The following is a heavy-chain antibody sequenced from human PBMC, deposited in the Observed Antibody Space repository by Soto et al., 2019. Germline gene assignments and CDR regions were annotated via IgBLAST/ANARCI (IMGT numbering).Heavy chain of an antibody. Sequence: QVQLQESGPGLVKPSETLSLTCTVSGGSISSYYWSWIRQPPGKGLEWIGYIYYSGSTNYNPSLKSRVTISVDTSKNQFSLKLSSVTAADTAVYYCARNYGSGSYSSYYFDYWGQGTLVTVSS. J-gene: IGHJ4*02. CDR1: GGSISSYY. D-gene: IGHD3-10*01. CDR3: ARNYGSGSYSSYYFDY. CDR2: IYYSGST. V-gene: IGHV4-59*01.